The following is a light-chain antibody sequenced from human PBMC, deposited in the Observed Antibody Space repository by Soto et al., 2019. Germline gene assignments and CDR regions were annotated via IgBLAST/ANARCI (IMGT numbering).Light chain of an antibody. CDR1: QGISSY. CDR3: QRTYNAPSMYT. CDR2: SAS. J-gene: IGKJ2*01. Sequence: DLQLTQSPSSLSASVGDRVTITCRVSQGISSYLNWYRQKPGKVPKLLIYSASNLQYGVPSLFSGSRSGTEFNLPISSLEPEYVATYYGQRTYNAPSMYTFGQGTKLEIK. V-gene: IGKV1-27*01.